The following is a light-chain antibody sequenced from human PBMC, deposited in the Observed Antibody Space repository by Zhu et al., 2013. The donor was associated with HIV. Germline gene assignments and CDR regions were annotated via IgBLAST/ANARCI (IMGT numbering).Light chain of an antibody. CDR2: EAS. CDR1: QTIRNNY. J-gene: IGKJ1*01. V-gene: IGKV3-20*01. CDR3: QQYNNWPRT. Sequence: EIVLTQSPGTLSLSPGERATLSCRASQTIRNNYLAWYQQKPGQSPRLLIYEASNRAPGIPARFSGSGSGTDFTLTISSLQAEDVAVYYCQQYNNWPRTFGQGTKVEIK.